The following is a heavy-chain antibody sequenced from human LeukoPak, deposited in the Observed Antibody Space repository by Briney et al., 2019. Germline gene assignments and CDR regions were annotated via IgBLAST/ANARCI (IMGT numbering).Heavy chain of an antibody. CDR2: IYSGGST. Sequence: GGSLRLSCAASGFTVSSNYMSWVRQAPGKGLEWVSVIYSGGSTYYADSVKGRFTISRDNSKNTLYLQMNSLRAEDTAVYYCASESPTHNAFDIWGQGTMVTVSS. J-gene: IGHJ3*02. V-gene: IGHV3-53*01. CDR1: GFTVSSNY. CDR3: ASESPTHNAFDI.